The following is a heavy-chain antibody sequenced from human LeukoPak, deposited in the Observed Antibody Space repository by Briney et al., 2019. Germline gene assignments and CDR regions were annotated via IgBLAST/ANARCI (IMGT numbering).Heavy chain of an antibody. Sequence: SETLSLTGTGTGGSISSYYWSWIRQPPGKGLEWIGYIYYSGSTNYNPSLKSRVTISVDTSKNQFSLKLSPVTAADTAVYYCAREMKGAVGAFDIWGQGTMVAVSS. CDR1: GGSISSYY. CDR2: IYYSGST. CDR3: AREMKGAVGAFDI. J-gene: IGHJ3*02. V-gene: IGHV4-59*01. D-gene: IGHD1-26*01.